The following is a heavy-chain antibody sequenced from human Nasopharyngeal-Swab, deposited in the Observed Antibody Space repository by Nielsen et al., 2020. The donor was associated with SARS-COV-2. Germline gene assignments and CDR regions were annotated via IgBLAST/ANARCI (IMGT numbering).Heavy chain of an antibody. V-gene: IGHV4-30-4*01. CDR3: ARAHYRYYFDY. D-gene: IGHD3-10*01. Sequence: SETLSLTCTLSGGSISSGDYYWSWIRQPPGKGLEWIGYIYYSGSTYYNPSLKSRVTISVDTSKNQFSLKLSSVTAADTAVYYCARAHYRYYFDYWGQGTLVTVSS. CDR1: GGSISSGDYY. J-gene: IGHJ4*02. CDR2: IYYSGST.